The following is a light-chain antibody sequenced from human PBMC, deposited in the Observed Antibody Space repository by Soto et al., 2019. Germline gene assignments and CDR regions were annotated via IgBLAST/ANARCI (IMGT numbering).Light chain of an antibody. J-gene: IGKJ1*01. CDR1: QSISSY. CDR3: PQSYNMPWT. CDR2: AAS. V-gene: IGKV1-39*01. Sequence: DIQMNQSPASVFASVGDRVTISCRASQSISSYLSWYQQKPGKAPKLLIFAASSLESGVPSRFSGSGSGTDYTLTISSLQPEDFATYHCPQSYNMPWTFGQGTKVDI.